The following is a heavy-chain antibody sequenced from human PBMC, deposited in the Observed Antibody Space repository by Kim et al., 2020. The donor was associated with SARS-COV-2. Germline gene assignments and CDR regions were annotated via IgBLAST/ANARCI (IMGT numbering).Heavy chain of an antibody. CDR2: INGDGTTT. V-gene: IGHV3-74*01. CDR3: TRGGGQLVAYGLDQ. J-gene: IGHJ1*01. CDR1: GFTFSSYW. D-gene: IGHD6-6*01. Sequence: GGSLRLSCAVSGFTFSSYWMHWVRQAPGKGLVWVSRINGDGTTTTYADSVKGRFTISRDNAKNTLFLQVNSLSADDTAVYYCTRGGGQLVAYGLDQWGQGTLGTVP.